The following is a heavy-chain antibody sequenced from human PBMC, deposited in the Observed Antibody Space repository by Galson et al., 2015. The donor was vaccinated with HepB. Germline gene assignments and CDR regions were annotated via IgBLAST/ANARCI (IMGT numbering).Heavy chain of an antibody. CDR2: IYHSGST. J-gene: IGHJ4*02. CDR1: GYSISSGYY. Sequence: LSLTCTVSGYSISSGYYWGWIRQPPGKGLEWIGSIYHSGSTYYNPSLKSRVTISVDTSKNQFSLKLSSVTAADTAVYYCARDTGHSSSWSYPFDYWGQGTLVTVSS. D-gene: IGHD6-13*01. CDR3: ARDTGHSSSWSYPFDY. V-gene: IGHV4-38-2*02.